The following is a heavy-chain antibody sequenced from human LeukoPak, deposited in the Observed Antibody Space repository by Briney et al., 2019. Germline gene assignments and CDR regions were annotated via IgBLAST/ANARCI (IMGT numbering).Heavy chain of an antibody. CDR2: IYSGGST. J-gene: IGHJ3*02. CDR3: ARAYISPHAFDI. Sequence: GGSLRLSCAVSGFTVSSNYMNWVRQAPGKGLEWVSVIYSGGSTYHADSVKGRFTISRDNSKNTLYLQMNSLRVEDTAVYYCARAYISPHAFDIWGQGTMVTVSS. D-gene: IGHD3-9*01. V-gene: IGHV3-53*01. CDR1: GFTVSSNY.